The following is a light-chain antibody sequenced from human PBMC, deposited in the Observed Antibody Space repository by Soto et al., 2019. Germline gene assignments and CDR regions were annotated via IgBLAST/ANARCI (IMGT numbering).Light chain of an antibody. J-gene: IGKJ1*01. CDR2: GVS. Sequence: EIVLTQSPGTLSLSPGERATLSCRASQSVSSNFLAWYQQRAGQAPRLLIHGVSTRATGVPDRFSGTESGTDFTLTISRLEPEDFAVYYCQQYGSSPGFGQGTKVEIK. CDR1: QSVSSNF. V-gene: IGKV3-20*01. CDR3: QQYGSSPG.